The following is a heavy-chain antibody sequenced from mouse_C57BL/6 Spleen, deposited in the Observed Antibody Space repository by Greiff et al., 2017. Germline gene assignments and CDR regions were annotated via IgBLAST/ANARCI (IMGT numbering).Heavy chain of an antibody. D-gene: IGHD2-2*01. CDR3: ARQNGYDRDYFDY. V-gene: IGHV5-9*01. CDR1: GFTFSSYT. Sequence: EVKLMESGGGLVKPGGSLKLSCAASGFTFSSYTMSWVRQTPEKRLEWVATISGGGGNTYYPDSVKGRFTISRDNAKNTLYLQMSSLRSEDTALYYCARQNGYDRDYFDYWGQGTTLTVSS. J-gene: IGHJ2*01. CDR2: ISGGGGNT.